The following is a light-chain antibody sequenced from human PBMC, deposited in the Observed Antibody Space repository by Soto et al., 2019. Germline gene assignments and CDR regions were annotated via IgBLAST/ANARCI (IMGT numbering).Light chain of an antibody. V-gene: IGKV3-20*01. CDR1: QSVSSSY. J-gene: IGKJ4*01. CDR2: GAS. CDR3: QQYGSSPLT. Sequence: EIVLTQSPGTLSLSPGERATLSCRASQSVSSSYLAWYQRKPGQAPRLLIYGASSRATGIPDRFSGSGSGTDFTLTISILEPEDFAVYYCQQYGSSPLTFGGGTK.